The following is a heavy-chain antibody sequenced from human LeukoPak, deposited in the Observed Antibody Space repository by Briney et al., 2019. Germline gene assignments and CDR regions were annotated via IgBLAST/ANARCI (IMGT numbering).Heavy chain of an antibody. V-gene: IGHV1-18*01. Sequence: ASVKVSCKASGYTFTSYGISWVRQAPGQGLEWMGWISAYNGNTNYARKLQGRVTMTTDTSTSTAYMELRSLRSDDAAVYYCARDWLDSSSSGDAFDIWGQGTMVTVSS. CDR3: ARDWLDSSSSGDAFDI. J-gene: IGHJ3*02. D-gene: IGHD6-6*01. CDR1: GYTFTSYG. CDR2: ISAYNGNT.